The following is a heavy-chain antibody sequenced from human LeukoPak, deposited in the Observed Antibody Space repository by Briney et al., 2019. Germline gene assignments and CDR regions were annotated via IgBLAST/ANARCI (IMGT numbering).Heavy chain of an antibody. D-gene: IGHD2-21*01. J-gene: IGHJ5*02. Sequence: ASVKVSCKASGYTFTGHYMHWVRQAPGQGLEFMGWINPKTGGTHYAQNFQGRVTMTRDTSLSIAYMELSRLTSDDTAVYYCTRGGRYFMDWFDRWGQGTLVTVSS. CDR1: GYTFTGHY. CDR2: INPKTGGT. V-gene: IGHV1-2*02. CDR3: TRGGRYFMDWFDR.